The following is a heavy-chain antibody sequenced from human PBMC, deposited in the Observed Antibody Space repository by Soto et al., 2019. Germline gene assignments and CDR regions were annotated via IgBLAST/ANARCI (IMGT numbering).Heavy chain of an antibody. CDR3: AKDIEREAAAGRRLGFFWHDAFDI. CDR1: GFTFDDYA. Sequence: GGSLRLSCAASGFTFDDYAMHWVRQAPGKGLEWVSGISWNSGSIGYADSVKGRFTISRDNAKNSLYLQMNSLRAEDTALYYCAKDIEREAAAGRRLGFFWHDAFDIWGQGTMVTVSS. D-gene: IGHD6-13*01. CDR2: ISWNSGSI. V-gene: IGHV3-9*01. J-gene: IGHJ3*02.